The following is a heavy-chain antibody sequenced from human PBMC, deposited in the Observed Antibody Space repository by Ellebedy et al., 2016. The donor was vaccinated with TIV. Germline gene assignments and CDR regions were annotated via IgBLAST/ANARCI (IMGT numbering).Heavy chain of an antibody. CDR1: GGSISSGGYY. CDR3: ARSGYSYNFDY. Sequence: LRLSCAVSGGSISSGGYYWSWIRQHPGKGLEWIGYIYYSGNTYYNPSLKSRVTISVDTSKNQFSLKLSSVTAADTAVYYCARSGYSYNFDYWGQGTLVTVSS. CDR2: IYYSGNT. V-gene: IGHV4-31*11. D-gene: IGHD5-18*01. J-gene: IGHJ4*02.